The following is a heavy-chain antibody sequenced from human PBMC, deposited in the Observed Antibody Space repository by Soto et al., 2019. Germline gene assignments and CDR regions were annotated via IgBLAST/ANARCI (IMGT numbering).Heavy chain of an antibody. CDR2: INPTNGGR. J-gene: IGHJ5*02. D-gene: IGHD6-19*01. Sequence: ASVKVSCKASGYTFTGYSMYWVRQAPGQGLEWMGWINPTNGGRRYAQKFQGRVTMTWDTSISTAYMELTRLRSDDTAVYYCAKSPPNRIAVAGMGFDPWGQGTLVTVSS. CDR3: AKSPPNRIAVAGMGFDP. CDR1: GYTFTGYS. V-gene: IGHV1-2*02.